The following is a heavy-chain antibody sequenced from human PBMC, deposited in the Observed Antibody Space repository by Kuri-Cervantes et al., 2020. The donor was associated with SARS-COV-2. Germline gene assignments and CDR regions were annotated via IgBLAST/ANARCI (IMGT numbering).Heavy chain of an antibody. V-gene: IGHV3-21*01. CDR2: ISSSSYI. J-gene: IGHJ4*02. CDR3: ARDGVKDDYGFSSY. CDR1: GFTFSSYS. D-gene: IGHD4-17*01. Sequence: GESLKISCAASGFTFSSYSMNWVRQAPGKGLEWVSSISSSSYIYYADSVKGRFTISRDNAKNSLYLQMNSLRDEDTAVYYCARDGVKDDYGFSSYWGQGTLVTVSS.